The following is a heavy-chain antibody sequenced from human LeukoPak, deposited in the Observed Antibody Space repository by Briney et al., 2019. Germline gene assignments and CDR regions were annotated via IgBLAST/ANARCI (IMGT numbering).Heavy chain of an antibody. D-gene: IGHD5-12*01. CDR2: ISGGGGST. V-gene: IGHV3-23*01. J-gene: IGHJ4*02. CDR1: GFTFSSYA. CDR3: AKARSIVATSMFDY. Sequence: GGSLRLSCAASGFTFSSYAMTWVRQAPGKGLEWVSAISGGGGSTYYADSVKGRFTISRDNSKNTLYLQMNSLRAEDTAVYYCAKARSIVATSMFDYWGQGTLVTVS.